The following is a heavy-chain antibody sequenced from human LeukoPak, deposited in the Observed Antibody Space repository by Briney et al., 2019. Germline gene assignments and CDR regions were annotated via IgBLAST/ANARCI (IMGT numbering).Heavy chain of an antibody. CDR3: ARGSKQLEVGVRY. D-gene: IGHD6-6*01. Sequence: PGGSLRLSCAASGFTFSSYSMNWVRQAPGQGLEWVSSISSSSSYIYYADSVKGRFTLSRDNATNSMSLQMNSLRAQDTAVYYCARGSKQLEVGVRYWGQGTLVTVSS. CDR2: ISSSSSYI. V-gene: IGHV3-21*01. J-gene: IGHJ4*02. CDR1: GFTFSSYS.